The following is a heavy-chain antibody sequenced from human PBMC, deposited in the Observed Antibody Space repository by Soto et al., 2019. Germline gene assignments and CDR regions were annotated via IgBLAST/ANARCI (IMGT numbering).Heavy chain of an antibody. Sequence: PGGSLRLSCAASGFTFSSYGMHWVRQAPGKGLEWVAVISYDGSNKYYADSVKGRFTISRDNSKNTLYLQMNSLRAEDTAVYYCAKDGIVVVPAAMIDYYYGMDVWGQGTTVTVSS. V-gene: IGHV3-30*18. CDR2: ISYDGSNK. D-gene: IGHD2-2*01. CDR1: GFTFSSYG. CDR3: AKDGIVVVPAAMIDYYYGMDV. J-gene: IGHJ6*02.